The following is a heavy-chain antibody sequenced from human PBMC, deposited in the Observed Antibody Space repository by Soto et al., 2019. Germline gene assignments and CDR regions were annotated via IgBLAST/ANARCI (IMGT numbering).Heavy chain of an antibody. CDR1: GFTFGHSA. Sequence: EVKLMESGGALVQPGGSLRLSCAASGFTFGHSAITWVRQAPGKGLEWVSTISGRGDETFYSDSVKGRFTVSRDNSRNTASLQLNSLRVDDTSVYFCSGGGRLSAFGPWGQGTLVTVTS. CDR2: ISGRGDET. CDR3: SGGGRLSAFGP. D-gene: IGHD3-16*01. J-gene: IGHJ5*02. V-gene: IGHV3-23*01.